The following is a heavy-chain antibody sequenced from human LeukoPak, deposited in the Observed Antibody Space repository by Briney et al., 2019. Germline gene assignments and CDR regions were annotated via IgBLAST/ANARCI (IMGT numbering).Heavy chain of an antibody. CDR1: GGSFSGYY. CDR2: IYYSGST. V-gene: IGHV4-59*01. J-gene: IGHJ4*02. D-gene: IGHD1-26*01. Sequence: SETLSLTCAVYGGSFSGYYWSWIRQPPGKGLEWIGYIYYSGSTNYNPSLKSRVTISVDTSKNQFSLKLSSVTAADTAVYYCARGPSGSYFDYWGQGTLVTVSS. CDR3: ARGPSGSYFDY.